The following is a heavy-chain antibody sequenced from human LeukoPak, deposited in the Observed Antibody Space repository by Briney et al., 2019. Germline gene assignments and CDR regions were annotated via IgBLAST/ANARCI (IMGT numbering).Heavy chain of an antibody. CDR2: INPNSGGT. V-gene: IGHV1-2*02. D-gene: IGHD5-12*01. CDR1: GDSFTGYY. Sequence: ASVKLSFKASGDSFTGYYMHWLRQAPGQGLEWMGWINPNSGGTNYVQKFQGRVTMTGDTSISTAYMELSRLRSDDTAVYYCARGQPWWDSGYDGDKSYYWGQGTLVTVSS. CDR3: ARGQPWWDSGYDGDKSYY. J-gene: IGHJ4*02.